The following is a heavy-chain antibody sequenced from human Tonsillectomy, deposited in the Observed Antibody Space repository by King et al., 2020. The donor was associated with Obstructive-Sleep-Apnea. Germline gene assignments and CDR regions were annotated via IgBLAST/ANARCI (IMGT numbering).Heavy chain of an antibody. D-gene: IGHD1-1*01. V-gene: IGHV7-4-1*01. CDR1: GYTFISNG. CDR2: INTKTGNP. CDR3: TGVQSATTSFDY. Sequence: VQLVESESELRRPGASVNVSCRASGYTFISNGINWVRQAPGQGLEWMGWINTKTGNPTYAQAFTGRIVFSLDTSVTTAYLQIRSLQAEDTAVYICTGVQSATTSFDYWGQGTLVTVSS. J-gene: IGHJ4*02.